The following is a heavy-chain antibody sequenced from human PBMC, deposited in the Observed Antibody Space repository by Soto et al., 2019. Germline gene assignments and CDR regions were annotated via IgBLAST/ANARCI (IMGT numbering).Heavy chain of an antibody. CDR1: GFTFSSFG. D-gene: IGHD4-4*01. CDR2: ISYDGSNK. CDR3: AKASQELRVYYYMDV. Sequence: GGSLRLSCAASGFTFSSFGMHWVRQAPGKGLEWVAVISYDGSNKYYADSVKGRFTISRDNSKNMLYLQMNSLRAEDTAVYYCAKASQELRVYYYMDVWGKGTTVTVSS. V-gene: IGHV3-30*18. J-gene: IGHJ6*03.